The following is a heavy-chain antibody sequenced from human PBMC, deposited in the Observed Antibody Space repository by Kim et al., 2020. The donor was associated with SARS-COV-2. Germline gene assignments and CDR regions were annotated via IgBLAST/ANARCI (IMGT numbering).Heavy chain of an antibody. CDR3: ARSYCSSTSCDSGMDV. J-gene: IGHJ6*02. V-gene: IGHV5-51*01. D-gene: IGHD2-2*01. CDR2: IYPGDSDT. CDR1: GYSFTSYW. Sequence: GESLKISCKGSGYSFTSYWIGWVRQMPGKGLEWMGIIYPGDSDTRYSPSFQGQVTISADKSISTAYLQWSSLKASDTAMYYCARSYCSSTSCDSGMDVWGQGTTVTVSS.